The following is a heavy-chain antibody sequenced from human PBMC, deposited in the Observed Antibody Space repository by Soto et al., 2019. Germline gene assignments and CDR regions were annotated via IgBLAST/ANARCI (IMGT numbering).Heavy chain of an antibody. V-gene: IGHV3-72*01. CDR1: GFTFGDYA. CDR2: SRNKADSYTT. J-gene: IGHJ4*02. CDR3: AILALGKFDY. Sequence: GGSLRLSCTASGFTFGDYAMSWFRQAPGKGLEWVGRSRNKADSYTTEYAASVKGRFTISRDGSKNSLYLQMNSLKTGDTAVYYCAILALGKFDYWGQGALVTVSS. D-gene: IGHD1-26*01.